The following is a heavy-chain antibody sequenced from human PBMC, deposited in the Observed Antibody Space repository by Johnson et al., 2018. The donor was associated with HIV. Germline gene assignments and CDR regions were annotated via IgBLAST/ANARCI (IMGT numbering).Heavy chain of an antibody. CDR1: GFTFDDYA. V-gene: IGHV3-9*01. J-gene: IGHJ3*01. CDR3: ARTRLELSSGYPDAF. D-gene: IGHD3-22*01. Sequence: VESGGVLVQPGRSLILSCAASGFTFDDYAMHWVRQAPGKGLEWVSGISWNSGSIGYVDSVKGRFTISRDNAKNSLYLQMNSLRAEDTAVYYCARTRLELSSGYPDAF. CDR2: ISWNSGSI.